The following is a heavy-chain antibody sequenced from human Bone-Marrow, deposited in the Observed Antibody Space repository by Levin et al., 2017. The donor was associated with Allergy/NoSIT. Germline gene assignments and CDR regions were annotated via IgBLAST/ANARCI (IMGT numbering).Heavy chain of an antibody. CDR2: INHSGST. CDR1: GGSFSGYY. Sequence: SETLSLTCAVYGGSFSGYYWSWIRQPPGKGLEWIGEINHSGSTNYNPSLKSRVTISVDTSKNQFSLKLSSVTAADTAVYYCARGLVDIVATTQFDYWGQGTLVTVSS. J-gene: IGHJ4*02. V-gene: IGHV4-34*01. D-gene: IGHD5-12*01. CDR3: ARGLVDIVATTQFDY.